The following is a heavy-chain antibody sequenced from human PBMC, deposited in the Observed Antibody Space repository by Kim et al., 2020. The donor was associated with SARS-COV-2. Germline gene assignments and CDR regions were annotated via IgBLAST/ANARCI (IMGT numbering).Heavy chain of an antibody. Sequence: SMKGRFTIPRENSKNPLYLQRNSLRAEDTAVYYCARGLLWFGEYYYGMDVWGQGTTVTVSS. V-gene: IGHV3-53*01. J-gene: IGHJ6*02. D-gene: IGHD3-10*01. CDR3: ARGLLWFGEYYYGMDV.